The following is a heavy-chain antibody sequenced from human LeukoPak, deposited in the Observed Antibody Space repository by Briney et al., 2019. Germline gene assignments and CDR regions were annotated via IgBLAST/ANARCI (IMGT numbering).Heavy chain of an antibody. Sequence: SETLSLTCTVSGVSISSYYRTWIRHPAGGGLEWIGRVDTSGSTNYNPSLGSRVTMSSDTSNNQFSLNLMSVTAADTAMYYCARGQWQIDYWGQGILVTVSP. CDR3: ARGQWQIDY. CDR1: GVSISSYY. D-gene: IGHD6-19*01. V-gene: IGHV4-4*07. J-gene: IGHJ4*02. CDR2: VDTSGST.